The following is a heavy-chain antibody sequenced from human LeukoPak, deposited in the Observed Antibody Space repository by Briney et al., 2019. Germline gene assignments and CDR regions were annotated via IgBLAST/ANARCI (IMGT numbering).Heavy chain of an antibody. CDR3: ARGVSHRNFDWLFY. Sequence: NPSETLSLTCTVSGGSISSYYWSWIRQPPGKGLEWIGEINDSGGTHYNTSLNSRVTISVDTSKNQVYLKLSSVTAADTAIYYCARGVSHRNFDWLFYWGQGTLVTVSS. D-gene: IGHD3-9*01. J-gene: IGHJ4*02. CDR2: INDSGGT. V-gene: IGHV4-34*01. CDR1: GGSISSYY.